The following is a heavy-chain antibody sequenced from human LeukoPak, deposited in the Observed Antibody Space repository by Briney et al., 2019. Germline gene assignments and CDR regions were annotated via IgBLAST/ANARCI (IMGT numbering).Heavy chain of an antibody. V-gene: IGHV3-53*04. J-gene: IGHJ6*02. CDR2: IYSGGST. D-gene: IGHD4-17*01. CDR3: ARDSITVTTSEDDYYYGMDV. CDR1: GFTVNSNY. Sequence: GGSLRLSCAASGFTVNSNYMSWVRQAPGKGLEWVSVIYSGGSTYCADSVKGRFTISRHNSKNTLYLQMNSLRAEDTAVYYCARDSITVTTSEDDYYYGMDVWGQGTTVTVSS.